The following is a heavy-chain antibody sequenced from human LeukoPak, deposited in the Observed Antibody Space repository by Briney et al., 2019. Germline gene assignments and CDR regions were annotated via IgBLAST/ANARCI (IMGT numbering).Heavy chain of an antibody. D-gene: IGHD3-10*01. Sequence: SETLSLTCTVSGGSISSFYWNWIRQPAGKGLEWIGRIYTSGSTNYNPSLKSRVTMSMDTSKNQSSLDLNSVTAADTAVYYCARARYGSGSYHYMDVWGKGTTVTISS. CDR2: IYTSGST. CDR1: GGSISSFY. J-gene: IGHJ6*03. CDR3: ARARYGSGSYHYMDV. V-gene: IGHV4-4*07.